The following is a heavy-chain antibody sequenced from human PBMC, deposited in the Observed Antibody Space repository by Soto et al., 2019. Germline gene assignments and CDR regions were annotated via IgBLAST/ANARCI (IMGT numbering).Heavy chain of an antibody. CDR3: ARREIQGPIDY. Sequence: SETLSLTCAVSGYSISSSNCWGWIRQPPGKGLEWIGYIYYSGTTYYNPSLKSRVTMSVDTSKNQFSLKLTSVTAVDTAVYYCARREIQGPIDYWCQGPLVTVSS. CDR2: IYYSGTT. CDR1: GYSISSSNC. V-gene: IGHV4-28*01. D-gene: IGHD1-26*01. J-gene: IGHJ4*02.